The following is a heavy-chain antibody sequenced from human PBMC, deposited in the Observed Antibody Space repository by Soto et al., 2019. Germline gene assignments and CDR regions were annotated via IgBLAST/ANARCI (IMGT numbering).Heavy chain of an antibody. CDR2: INSDESSI. Sequence: PGGSLRLSCAASGFTFGTYWMHWVRRAPGRGLVWISRINSDESSITYADSVKGRFTISRDNAKNTLYLQMNSLRAEDTAVYYCARAVPNCSSTTCPFDYWGQGTLVTVSS. D-gene: IGHD2-2*01. CDR1: GFTFGTYW. J-gene: IGHJ4*02. CDR3: ARAVPNCSSTTCPFDY. V-gene: IGHV3-74*03.